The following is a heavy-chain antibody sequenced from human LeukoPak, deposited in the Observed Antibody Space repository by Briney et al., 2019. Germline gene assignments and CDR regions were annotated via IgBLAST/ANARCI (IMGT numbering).Heavy chain of an antibody. D-gene: IGHD2-2*01. CDR1: GGSFSGYY. Sequence: SETLSLTCAVYGGSFSGYYWSWIRQPPGKGLEWIGEINHSGSTNYNPSLKSRVTISVDTSKNQFSLTLSSVTAADTAVYYCARRHCSSTSCYLPKYYFDYWGQGTLVTVSS. CDR3: ARRHCSSTSCYLPKYYFDY. V-gene: IGHV4-34*01. J-gene: IGHJ4*02. CDR2: INHSGST.